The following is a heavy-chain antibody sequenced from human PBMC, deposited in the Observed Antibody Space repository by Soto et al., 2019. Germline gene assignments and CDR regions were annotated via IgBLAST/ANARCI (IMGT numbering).Heavy chain of an antibody. CDR3: ARENCISTSCYDVVYYFDY. V-gene: IGHV1-69*12. D-gene: IGHD2-2*01. CDR1: GGTFSSYA. CDR2: IIPIFGTA. Sequence: QVQLVQSGAEEKKPGSSVKVSCKASGGTFSSYAISWVRQAPGQGLEWMGGIIPIFGTANYAQKFQGRVTITADESKSTAYMELSSLRSADTAVYYCARENCISTSCYDVVYYFDYWGQGTLVTVSS. J-gene: IGHJ4*02.